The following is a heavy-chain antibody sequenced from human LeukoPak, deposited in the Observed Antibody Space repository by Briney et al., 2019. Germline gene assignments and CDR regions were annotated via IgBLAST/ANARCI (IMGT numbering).Heavy chain of an antibody. J-gene: IGHJ3*02. D-gene: IGHD6-13*01. CDR2: ISYDGSNK. CDR1: GFTFSSYA. CDR3: NGFAGYSSSWHPAGDVFDI. V-gene: IGHV3-30-3*01. Sequence: GGSLRLSCAASGFTFSSYAMHWVRQAPGKGLEWVAVISYDGSNKYYADSVKGRFTISRDNSKNTLYLQMNSLRAEDTAVYYCNGFAGYSSSWHPAGDVFDIWGQGTMVTVSS.